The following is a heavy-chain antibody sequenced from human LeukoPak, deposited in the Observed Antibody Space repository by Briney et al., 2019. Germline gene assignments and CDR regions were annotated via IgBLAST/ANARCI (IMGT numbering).Heavy chain of an antibody. J-gene: IGHJ4*02. CDR2: IYTSGST. CDR3: AGTYYYDSSGYYYRY. V-gene: IGHV4-4*07. CDR1: GGSISSYY. D-gene: IGHD3-22*01. Sequence: SETLSLTCTVSGGSISSYYWSWIRQPDGKGLEWIGRIYTSGSTNYNPSLKSRVTISVDKSKNQFSLKLSSVTAADTAVYYCAGTYYYDSSGYYYRYWGQGTLVTVSS.